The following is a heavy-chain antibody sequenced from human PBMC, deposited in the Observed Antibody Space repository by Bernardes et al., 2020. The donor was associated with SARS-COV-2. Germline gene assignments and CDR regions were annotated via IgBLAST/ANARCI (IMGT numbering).Heavy chain of an antibody. CDR2: IYPSDSET. J-gene: IGHJ4*02. CDR1: GYTFRSYS. V-gene: IGHV5-51*01. D-gene: IGHD6-19*01. Sequence: GASLKISCTGSGYTFRSYSIGWVRQMPGKGLEWIGIIYPSDSETKYSPSFQGQVTISADKSLSTAYLQWSSLKASDTAMYYCARNKYSNGFDYWGQGTLVTVSS. CDR3: ARNKYSNGFDY.